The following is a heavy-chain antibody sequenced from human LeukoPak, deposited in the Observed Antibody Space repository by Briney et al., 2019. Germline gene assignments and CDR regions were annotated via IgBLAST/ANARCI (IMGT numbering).Heavy chain of an antibody. V-gene: IGHV4-38-2*02. Sequence: EPSETLSLTCTVSGYSISSGYYWGWIRQPPGKGLEWIGSIYHSGSTYYNPSLKSRVTISVDTSKNQFSLKLSSVTAADTAVYYCARGRPEDWFDPWGQGTLVTVSS. CDR3: ARGRPEDWFDP. D-gene: IGHD6-6*01. J-gene: IGHJ5*02. CDR1: GYSISSGYY. CDR2: IYHSGST.